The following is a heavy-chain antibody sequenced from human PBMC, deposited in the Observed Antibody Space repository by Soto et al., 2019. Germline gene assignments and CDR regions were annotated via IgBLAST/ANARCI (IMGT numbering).Heavy chain of an antibody. V-gene: IGHV3-33*01. CDR1: GFTFSSYG. CDR2: IWYDGSNE. CDR3: ARDYDSSGYPRYYFDY. Sequence: QVQLVESGGGVVQPGRSLRLSCAASGFTFSSYGMHWVRQASGKGLEWVAVIWYDGSNEYYADSVKGRFTISRDNSKNTLYLQMNSLRAEDTAVYYCARDYDSSGYPRYYFDYWGQGTLVTVSS. J-gene: IGHJ4*02. D-gene: IGHD3-22*01.